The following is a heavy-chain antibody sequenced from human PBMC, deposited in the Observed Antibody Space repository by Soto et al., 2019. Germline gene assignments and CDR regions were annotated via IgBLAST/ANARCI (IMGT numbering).Heavy chain of an antibody. D-gene: IGHD3-16*02. Sequence: ASVKVSCKASGYTFTGYYMHWVRQAPGQGLEWMGWINPNSGGTNYAQKFQGRVTMTRDTSISTACMELSRLRSDDTAVYYCAREVSGQGSDGPENYDYVWGSYRSPLDYWGQGTLVTVSS. J-gene: IGHJ4*02. CDR1: GYTFTGYY. V-gene: IGHV1-2*02. CDR3: AREVSGQGSDGPENYDYVWGSYRSPLDY. CDR2: INPNSGGT.